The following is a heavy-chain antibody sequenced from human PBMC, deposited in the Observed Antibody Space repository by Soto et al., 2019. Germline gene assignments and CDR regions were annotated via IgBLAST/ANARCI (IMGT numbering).Heavy chain of an antibody. J-gene: IGHJ6*02. V-gene: IGHV4-39*01. D-gene: IGHD5-12*01. CDR3: ARLTGRWLQGVYYYHGMDV. CDR1: GGSISRSSYY. Sequence: TLSLTCTVSGGSISRSSYYWGWIRQPPGKGLEWIGSIYYSGSTYYNPSLKSRVTISVDTSKNQFSLKLSSVTAADTAVYYCARLTGRWLQGVYYYHGMDVWGQGTTVTVSS. CDR2: IYYSGST.